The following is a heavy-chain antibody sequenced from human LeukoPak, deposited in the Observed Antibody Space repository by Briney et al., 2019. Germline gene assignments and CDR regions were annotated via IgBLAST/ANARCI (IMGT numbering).Heavy chain of an antibody. CDR1: GGSISSSSYY. Sequence: PSETLSLTCTVSGGSISSSSYYWGWIRQPPGKGLEWIGSIYYSGSTYYNPSLKGRVTISVDTSKNQFSLKLSSVTAADTAVYYCASPLPGFGELDYFDYWGQGTLVTVSS. J-gene: IGHJ4*02. CDR2: IYYSGST. CDR3: ASPLPGFGELDYFDY. V-gene: IGHV4-39*07. D-gene: IGHD3-10*01.